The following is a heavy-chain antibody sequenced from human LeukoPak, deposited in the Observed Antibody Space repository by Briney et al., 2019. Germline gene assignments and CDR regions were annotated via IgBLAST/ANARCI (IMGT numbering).Heavy chain of an antibody. D-gene: IGHD5-18*01. CDR2: IIPMFRTP. CDR1: GGTLSTSA. Sequence: GASVKVSCKASGGTLSTSAISWVRQAPGQGLEWMGGIIPMFRTPNYAQKFQGSVTATTDATTNTAFMELCGLGSEDTVVYCGARARECSYSSPFDYWGQGTLVTVSS. CDR3: ARARECSYSSPFDY. V-gene: IGHV1-69*05. J-gene: IGHJ4*02.